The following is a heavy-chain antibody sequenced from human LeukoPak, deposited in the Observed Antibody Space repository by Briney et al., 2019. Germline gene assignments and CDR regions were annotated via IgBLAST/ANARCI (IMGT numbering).Heavy chain of an antibody. CDR3: ARGRDGDYDGNWYYYYGMDV. Sequence: ASVKVPCKASGYTFTSYDINWVRQATGQGLEWMGWMNPNSGNTGYAQKFQGRVTMTRNTSISTAYMELSSLRSEDTAVYYCARGRDGDYDGNWYYYYGMDVWGQGTTVTVSS. J-gene: IGHJ6*02. D-gene: IGHD4-17*01. V-gene: IGHV1-8*01. CDR1: GYTFTSYD. CDR2: MNPNSGNT.